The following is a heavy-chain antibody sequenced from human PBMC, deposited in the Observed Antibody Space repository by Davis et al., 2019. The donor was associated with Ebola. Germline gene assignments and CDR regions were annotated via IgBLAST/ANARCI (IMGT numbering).Heavy chain of an antibody. CDR2: ISAYNGNT. V-gene: IGHV1-18*01. D-gene: IGHD3-3*01. J-gene: IGHJ6*02. CDR3: ARDGGYDFWSGYPRYYYYGMDV. CDR1: GYTFTSYG. Sequence: ASVKVSCKASGYTFTSYGISWVRQAPGQGLEWMGWISAYNGNTNYAQKLQGRVTMTTDTSTSTAYMELRSLRSDDTAVYYCARDGGYDFWSGYPRYYYYGMDVWGQGTTVTVSS.